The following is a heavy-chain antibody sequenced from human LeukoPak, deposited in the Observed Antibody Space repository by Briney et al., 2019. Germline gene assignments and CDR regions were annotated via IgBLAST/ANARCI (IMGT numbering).Heavy chain of an antibody. Sequence: ASVKVSCKASRYTFTGYYMHWVRQAPGQGLEWMGWINPNSGGTNYAQKFQGRVTMTRDTSISTAYMELSRLRSDDTAVYYCARVSTHCSSTSCFAKSRYYYYMDVWGKGTTVTISS. J-gene: IGHJ6*03. CDR2: INPNSGGT. CDR3: ARVSTHCSSTSCFAKSRYYYYMDV. D-gene: IGHD2-2*01. V-gene: IGHV1-2*02. CDR1: RYTFTGYY.